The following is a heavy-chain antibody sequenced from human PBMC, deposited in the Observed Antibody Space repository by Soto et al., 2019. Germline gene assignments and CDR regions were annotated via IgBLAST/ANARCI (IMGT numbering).Heavy chain of an antibody. CDR1: GGTFSSYA. V-gene: IGHV1-69*13. D-gene: IGHD3-22*01. J-gene: IGHJ4*02. CDR3: ARAVYDSSGLYYFDY. CDR2: IIPIFGTA. Sequence: SVKVSCKASGGTFSSYAISWVRQAPGQGLEWMGGIIPIFGTANYAQKFQGRVTITADESTSTAYMELSSLRSEDTAVNYCARAVYDSSGLYYFDYWGQGTLVTVSS.